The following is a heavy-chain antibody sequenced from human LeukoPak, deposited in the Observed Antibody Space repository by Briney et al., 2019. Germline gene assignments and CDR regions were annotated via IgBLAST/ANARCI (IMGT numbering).Heavy chain of an antibody. V-gene: IGHV1-2*02. CDR3: ARDYLGTGALDY. CDR2: INPNSGGT. D-gene: IGHD7-27*01. CDR1: GYTFTGNY. J-gene: IGHJ4*02. Sequence: ASVTVSCKASGYTFTGNYMHWVRQAPGQGLEWMGWINPNSGGTSYAQKFQGRVTMTRDTSISTAYMELSRLTSDDTAVYYCARDYLGTGALDYWGQGTLVTVSS.